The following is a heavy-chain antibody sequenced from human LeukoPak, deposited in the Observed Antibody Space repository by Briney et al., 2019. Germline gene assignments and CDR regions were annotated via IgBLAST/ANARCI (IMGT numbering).Heavy chain of an antibody. CDR2: INHSGST. D-gene: IGHD1-26*01. Sequence: ASETLSLTCAVYGGSFSDYYWSWIRQPPGKGLEWIGEINHSGSTNYNPSLKSRVTISVDTSKNQFSLKLSSVTAADTAVYYCARLGSGSLGDAFDIWGQGTMVTVSS. V-gene: IGHV4-34*01. CDR1: GGSFSDYY. CDR3: ARLGSGSLGDAFDI. J-gene: IGHJ3*02.